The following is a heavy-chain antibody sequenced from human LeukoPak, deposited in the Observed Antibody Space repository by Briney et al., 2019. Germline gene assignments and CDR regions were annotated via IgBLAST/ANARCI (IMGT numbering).Heavy chain of an antibody. CDR2: MNPNSGNT. Sequence: ASVKVSCKASGYTFTSYDINWVRQATGQGFEWMGWMNPNSGNTGYAQKFQGRVTMTRNTSISTAYMELSSLRSEDTAVYYCARVLDYGSGSYYVDAFDIWGQGTMVTVSS. CDR1: GYTFTSYD. D-gene: IGHD3-10*01. J-gene: IGHJ3*02. V-gene: IGHV1-8*01. CDR3: ARVLDYGSGSYYVDAFDI.